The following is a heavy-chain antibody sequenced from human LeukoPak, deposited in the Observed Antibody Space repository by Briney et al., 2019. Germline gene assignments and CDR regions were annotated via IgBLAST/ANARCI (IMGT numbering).Heavy chain of an antibody. CDR3: ARAPGPYLDY. J-gene: IGHJ4*02. CDR2: IKPDGSDR. D-gene: IGHD2-21*01. V-gene: IGHV3-7*04. Sequence: GGSLRLSCAASGFIFSSYWMRWVRQAPEKGLEWVASIKPDGSDRWYVDSVKGRFTISRDNAKNSLYLQINSLSAEDTAVYYCARAPGPYLDYWGQGTLVTASS. CDR1: GFIFSSYW.